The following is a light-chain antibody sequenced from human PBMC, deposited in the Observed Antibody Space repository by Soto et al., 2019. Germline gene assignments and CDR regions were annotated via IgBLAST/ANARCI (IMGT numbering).Light chain of an antibody. Sequence: QSVLTQPASVSGSPGQSITISCTGTSSDVGNYNLVSWYQQHPGKAPKLIIFEVNKRPSGVSNRFSGSKSGDTASLTISGLQAEDEADYFCCPYAGTVAYVFGTGTKVTVL. CDR2: EVN. CDR3: CPYAGTVAYV. V-gene: IGLV2-23*02. CDR1: SSDVGNYNL. J-gene: IGLJ1*01.